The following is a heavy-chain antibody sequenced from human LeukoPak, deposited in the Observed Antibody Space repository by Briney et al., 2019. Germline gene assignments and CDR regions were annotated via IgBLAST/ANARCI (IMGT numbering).Heavy chain of an antibody. D-gene: IGHD2/OR15-2a*01. J-gene: IGHJ4*02. CDR3: TTDHFA. Sequence: GGSLRLPCAASGFTFSNVWMSWVRQALGKGLEWVGRIKSITDGGTTEYAAPVKGRFTISRDDSENTLYLQMNSLKIEDTAVYYCTTDHFAWGQGTLVTVSS. V-gene: IGHV3-15*01. CDR1: GFTFSNVW. CDR2: IKSITDGGTT.